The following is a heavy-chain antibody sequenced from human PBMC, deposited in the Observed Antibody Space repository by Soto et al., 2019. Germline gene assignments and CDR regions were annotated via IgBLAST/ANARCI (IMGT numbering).Heavy chain of an antibody. V-gene: IGHV4-39*01. CDR1: GGSITVSNYY. CDR2: ISYSGSA. J-gene: IGHJ4*02. CDR3: AGLFGDYVSY. Sequence: PSETLSLTCSVSGGSITVSNYYWGWIRQPPGKGLEWIGSISYSGSAYYSPSLKSRVTISVDTSKNQFSLNLSSVIAADTAVYYCAGLFGDYVSYWGQGTLVTSPQ. D-gene: IGHD4-17*01.